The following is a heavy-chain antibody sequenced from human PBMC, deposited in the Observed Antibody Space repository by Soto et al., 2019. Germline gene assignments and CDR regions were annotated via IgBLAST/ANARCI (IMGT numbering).Heavy chain of an antibody. J-gene: IGHJ5*02. D-gene: IGHD1-26*01. CDR3: TRGGGAHYRFDP. CDR1: GYTFTSTY. Sequence: ASVKVSCKASGYTFTSTYLTWVRQAPGRGLEWVGWISPDNGNTNYAQKLQGRVTMTTGTSTNTVYLELRSLRPDDAAVYYCTRGGGAHYRFDPWGQGTLVTVSS. V-gene: IGHV1-18*01. CDR2: ISPDNGNT.